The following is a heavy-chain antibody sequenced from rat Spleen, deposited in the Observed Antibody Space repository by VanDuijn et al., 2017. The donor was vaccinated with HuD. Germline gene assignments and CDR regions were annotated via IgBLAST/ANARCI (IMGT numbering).Heavy chain of an antibody. V-gene: IGHV2-32*01. D-gene: IGHD1-5*01. CDR2: MWSDGDT. Sequence: QVQLKESGPGLVQPSQTLSLTCTVSGFSLTSYHVHWVRQPPGKGLEWMGVMWSDGDTSYNSALKSRLSITRDTSKIQVFLKMNSLQTEDTAIYFCTRNRYRYTSGYVMDAWGQGTSVTVSS. J-gene: IGHJ4*01. CDR1: GFSLTSYH. CDR3: TRNRYRYTSGYVMDA.